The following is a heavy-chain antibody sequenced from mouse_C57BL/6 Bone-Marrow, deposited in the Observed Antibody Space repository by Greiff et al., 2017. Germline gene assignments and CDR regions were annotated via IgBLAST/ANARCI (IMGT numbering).Heavy chain of an antibody. J-gene: IGHJ2*01. V-gene: IGHV6-6*01. D-gene: IGHD2-4*01. CDR2: IRNKANNHAT. CDR3: TRRSYDYDEGFDY. Sequence: EVNVVESGGGLVQPGGSMKLSCAASGFTFSDAWMDWVRQSPEKGLEWVAEIRNKANNHATYYAESVKGRFTISRDDSKSSVYLQMNSLRAEDTGIYYCTRRSYDYDEGFDYWGQGTTLTVSS. CDR1: GFTFSDAW.